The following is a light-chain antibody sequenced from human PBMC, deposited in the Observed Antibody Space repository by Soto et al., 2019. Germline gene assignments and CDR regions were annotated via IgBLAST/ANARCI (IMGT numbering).Light chain of an antibody. V-gene: IGLV1-40*01. CDR1: SSNIGAGYD. J-gene: IGLJ2*01. Sequence: QSVLTQPPSVSGAPGQRVTISCTGSSSNIGAGYDVHWYQQLPGTAPKLLIYGNSNRPSGVPDRFSGSKSGTSASLAITGLQGEDGGDYYCQSFCRSLGWLGVFGGGTKLTVL. CDR2: GNS. CDR3: QSFCRSLGWLGV.